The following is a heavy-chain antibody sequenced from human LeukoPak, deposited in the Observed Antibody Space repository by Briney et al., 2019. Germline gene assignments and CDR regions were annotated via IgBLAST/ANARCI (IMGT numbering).Heavy chain of an antibody. Sequence: GGSLRLSCAASGFTVSSNYMSWVRQAPGKGLEWVSVIYSGGSTYYADSVKGRFTISRDNSKNTLYLQMNSLRAEDTAVYYCATTYSSGAGDAFDIWGQGTMVTVSS. D-gene: IGHD6-19*01. CDR1: GFTVSSNY. J-gene: IGHJ3*02. V-gene: IGHV3-66*01. CDR2: IYSGGST. CDR3: ATTYSSGAGDAFDI.